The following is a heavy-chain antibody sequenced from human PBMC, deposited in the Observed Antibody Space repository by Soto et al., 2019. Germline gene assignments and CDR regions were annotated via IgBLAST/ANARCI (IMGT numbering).Heavy chain of an antibody. CDR1: GCMFSRYG. Sequence: GGSLRLSYAASGCMFSRYGMHWVRQAPGKGMEWVALISHDGSEIYYAHSVRGRFTISRDNSENTLYLQMNSLRDDDTALYYCSKNQRFSLLLLATLDCLEPWGTGSVLTVSP. D-gene: IGHD2-15*01. V-gene: IGHV3-30*18. J-gene: IGHJ5*02. CDR2: ISHDGSEI. CDR3: SKNQRFSLLLLATLDCLEP.